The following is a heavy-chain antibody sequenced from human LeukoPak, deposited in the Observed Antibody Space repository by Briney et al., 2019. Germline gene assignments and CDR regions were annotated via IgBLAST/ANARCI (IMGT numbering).Heavy chain of an antibody. V-gene: IGHV4-4*07. D-gene: IGHD3-10*01. Sequence: SETLSLTCTVSGGSISGYYWSWIRQPAGKGLEWTGRIYTSGITNYNPSLKSRVTMSVDTSKNQFSLKLSSVTAADTAVYYCARDSVGGEYFDYWGQGTLVTVSS. CDR2: IYTSGIT. J-gene: IGHJ4*02. CDR3: ARDSVGGEYFDY. CDR1: GGSISGYY.